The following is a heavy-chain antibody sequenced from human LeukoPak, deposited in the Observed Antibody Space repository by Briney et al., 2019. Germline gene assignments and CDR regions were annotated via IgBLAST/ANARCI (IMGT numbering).Heavy chain of an antibody. D-gene: IGHD2-21*01. V-gene: IGHV3-9*01. J-gene: IGHJ1*01. CDR2: ISWNSGSI. Sequence: GRSLRLSCAASGFTFDDYAMHWVRQAPGKGLEWVSGISWNSGSIGYADSVKGRFTISRDNDKNSLYLQMNSLSAEDTAFYYCARDNCGVGTDIGWWGQGTLVTVSS. CDR1: GFTFDDYA. CDR3: ARDNCGVGTDIGW.